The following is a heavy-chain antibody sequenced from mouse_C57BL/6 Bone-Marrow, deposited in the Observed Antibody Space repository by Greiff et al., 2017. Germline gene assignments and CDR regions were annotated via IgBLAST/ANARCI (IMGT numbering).Heavy chain of an antibody. J-gene: IGHJ4*01. Sequence: VQLLQSGAELARPGASVKLSCKASGYTFTSYGISWVKQRTGQGLEWIGEIYPRSGNTYYNEKCKGKATLTADKSSSTAYMELRSLTSEDSAVYFCARDSNYGDCAMDYWGQGTSVTVSS. D-gene: IGHD2-5*01. V-gene: IGHV1-81*01. CDR3: ARDSNYGDCAMDY. CDR2: IYPRSGNT. CDR1: GYTFTSYG.